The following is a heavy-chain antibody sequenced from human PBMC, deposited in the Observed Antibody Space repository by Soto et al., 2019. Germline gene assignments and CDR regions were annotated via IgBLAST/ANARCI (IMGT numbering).Heavy chain of an antibody. CDR1: GGSFSGYY. V-gene: IGHV4-34*01. D-gene: IGHD6-13*01. Sequence: SETLSLTCAVYGGSFSGYYWSWIRQPPGKGLEWIGEINHSGSTNYNPSLKSRVTISVDTSKNQFSLKLSSVTAADTAVYYCASAVAAAQLDVWGQGTTVTVSS. CDR2: INHSGST. J-gene: IGHJ6*02. CDR3: ASAVAAAQLDV.